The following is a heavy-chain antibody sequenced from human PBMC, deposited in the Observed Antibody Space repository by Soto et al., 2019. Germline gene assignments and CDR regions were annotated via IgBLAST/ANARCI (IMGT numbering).Heavy chain of an antibody. Sequence: QVQLQESGPGLVKPSETLSLTCTVSGGSISSYYWDWIRQPPGKGLEWIGYTHYSGNTNYHPSLKSRVTISLDTSMNQFSLKLSSVTAADTAVYYCARHTITIRAGFDYWGRGALVTVSS. CDR1: GGSISSYY. V-gene: IGHV4-59*01. D-gene: IGHD3-9*01. CDR3: ARHTITIRAGFDY. CDR2: THYSGNT. J-gene: IGHJ4*02.